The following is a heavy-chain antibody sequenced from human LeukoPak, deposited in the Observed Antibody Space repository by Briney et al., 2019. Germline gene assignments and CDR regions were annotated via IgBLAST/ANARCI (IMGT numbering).Heavy chain of an antibody. CDR1: GGSISTFY. D-gene: IGHD5-18*01. V-gene: IGHV4-4*07. CDR2: IYTSGST. Sequence: SETLSLTCTVSGGSISTFYWSWLRQPAGKGLEWIGRIYTSGSTNYNPSLKSQVTMSVDTSKNQFSLKLSSVTAADTAVYYCASEPGGYSYGFDAFDIWGQGTMVTVSS. CDR3: ASEPGGYSYGFDAFDI. J-gene: IGHJ3*02.